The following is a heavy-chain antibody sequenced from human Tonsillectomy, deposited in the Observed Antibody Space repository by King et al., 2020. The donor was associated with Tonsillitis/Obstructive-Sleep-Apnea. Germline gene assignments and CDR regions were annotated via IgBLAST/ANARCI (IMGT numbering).Heavy chain of an antibody. CDR3: AKVHYPDIEVAGTEFDY. V-gene: IGHV3-23*04. D-gene: IGHD6-19*01. CDR1: GFTFSSYA. J-gene: IGHJ4*02. CDR2: ISGSGGST. Sequence: VQLVESGGGLVQPGGSLRLSCAASGFTFSSYAMNWVRQAPGKGLEWVSGISGSGGSTYYADSVKGRFTISRDNSKNTLWLQMNSLRADDTAFYYCAKVHYPDIEVAGTEFDYWGQGTLVTVSS.